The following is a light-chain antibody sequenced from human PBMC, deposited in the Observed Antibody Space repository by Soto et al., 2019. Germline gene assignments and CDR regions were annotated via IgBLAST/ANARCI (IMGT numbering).Light chain of an antibody. CDR3: CSYAGSYTFYV. CDR2: DVS. Sequence: SALTQPRSVSGSPGQSVTISCTGTSSDVGGYNYVSWYQQHPGKAPKLMIYDVSKRPSGVPDRFSGSKSGNTASLTISGLRTEDEADYYCCSYAGSYTFYVFGTGTKLTVL. V-gene: IGLV2-11*01. J-gene: IGLJ1*01. CDR1: SSDVGGYNY.